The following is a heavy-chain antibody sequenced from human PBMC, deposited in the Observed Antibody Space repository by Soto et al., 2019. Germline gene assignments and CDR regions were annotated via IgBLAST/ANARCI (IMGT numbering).Heavy chain of an antibody. CDR2: ISGSGGST. CDR1: GFTFSSYA. D-gene: IGHD6-19*01. V-gene: IGHV3-23*01. J-gene: IGHJ5*02. Sequence: EVQLLESGGGLVQPGGSLRLSCAASGFTFSSYAMSWDRQAPGKGLEWVSAISGSGGSTYYADSVKGRFTISRDNSKNKQYLQMNSLTAEDTAVYYCAKEAYIGLVRDRAGWFDPWGQGTLVTVSS. CDR3: AKEAYIGLVRDRAGWFDP.